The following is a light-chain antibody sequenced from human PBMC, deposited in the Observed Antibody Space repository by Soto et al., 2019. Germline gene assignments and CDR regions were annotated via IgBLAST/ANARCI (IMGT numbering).Light chain of an antibody. CDR1: QSVSSN. CDR2: GAS. CDR3: QQYGHSPRT. V-gene: IGKV3-15*01. J-gene: IGKJ1*01. Sequence: EMVMTQSPATLSVSPGERATLSCRASQSVSSNLAWYQQKSGQAPRLLIKGASTRATGIPARFSGSGSGTDFTLTITRLEPEDFALYYCQQYGHSPRTFGQGTKVDIK.